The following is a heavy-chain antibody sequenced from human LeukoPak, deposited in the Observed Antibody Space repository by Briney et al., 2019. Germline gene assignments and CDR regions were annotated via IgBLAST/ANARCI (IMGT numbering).Heavy chain of an antibody. J-gene: IGHJ5*02. V-gene: IGHV1-8*01. CDR3: ASTPHAMGWGSSGWFDP. D-gene: IGHD3-10*01. CDR1: GYTLTELS. Sequence: GASVKVSCKVSGYTLTELSMHWVRQATGQGLEWMGWMNPNSGNTGYAQKFQGRVTMTRNTSISTAYMELTSLRSEDTAVYYCASTPHAMGWGSSGWFDPWGQGTLVTVSS. CDR2: MNPNSGNT.